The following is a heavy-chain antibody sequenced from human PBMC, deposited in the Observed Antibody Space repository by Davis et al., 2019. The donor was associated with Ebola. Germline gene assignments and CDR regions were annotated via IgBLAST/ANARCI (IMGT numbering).Heavy chain of an antibody. CDR2: IKQDGSEK. CDR3: AKRTAGSQAFVDY. Sequence: GESLKISCAASGFTFSSYWMSWVRQAPGKGLEWVANIKQDGSEKYYVDSVKGRFTISRDNAKNSLYLQMTSLRAEDTAVYYCAKRTAGSQAFVDYWGQGTLVTVSS. D-gene: IGHD1-1*01. CDR1: GFTFSSYW. J-gene: IGHJ4*02. V-gene: IGHV3-7*03.